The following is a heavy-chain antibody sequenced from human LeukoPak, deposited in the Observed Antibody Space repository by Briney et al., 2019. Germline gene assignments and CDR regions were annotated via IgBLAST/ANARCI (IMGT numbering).Heavy chain of an antibody. CDR2: ISYDGSNK. CDR3: ARDLAWDLDY. CDR1: GFTFSSYA. V-gene: IGHV3-30-3*01. D-gene: IGHD1-26*01. J-gene: IGHJ4*02. Sequence: PGGSLRLSCAASGFTFSSYAMHWVRQAPGKGLEWVAVISYDGSNKYYADSVKGRFTISRDNSKNTLYLQMNSLRAEDTAVYYCARDLAWDLDYWDQGTLVTVSS.